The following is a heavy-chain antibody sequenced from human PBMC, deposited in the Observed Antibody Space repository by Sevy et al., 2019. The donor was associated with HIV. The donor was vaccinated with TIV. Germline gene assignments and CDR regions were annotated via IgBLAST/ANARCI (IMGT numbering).Heavy chain of an antibody. J-gene: IGHJ6*02. D-gene: IGHD3-3*01. CDR3: ATVSDFWSGYYPPGMDV. Sequence: ASVKVSCKVSGYTLTELSMHWVRQAPGKGLEWMGGFDPEDGETIYTQKFQGRVTMTEDTSTDTAYMELSSLRSEDTAVYYCATVSDFWSGYYPPGMDVWGQGTTVTVSS. CDR2: FDPEDGET. V-gene: IGHV1-24*01. CDR1: GYTLTELS.